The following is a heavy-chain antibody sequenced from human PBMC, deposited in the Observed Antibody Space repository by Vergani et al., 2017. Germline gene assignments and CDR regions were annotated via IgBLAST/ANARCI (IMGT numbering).Heavy chain of an antibody. CDR3: ARHTTYSDS. J-gene: IGHJ4*02. V-gene: IGHV5-51*01. Sequence: EVELVQSGREMRKPGASLPISCKGSAYLFGTSFIFWVRQLPGKGLEWMGIIYPADSDTRYSPSFQGQVTISADKSISTAFLQWDSLKASDTALYYCARHTTYSDSWGQGTLVTVSS. D-gene: IGHD1-1*01. CDR1: AYLFGTSF. CDR2: IYPADSDT.